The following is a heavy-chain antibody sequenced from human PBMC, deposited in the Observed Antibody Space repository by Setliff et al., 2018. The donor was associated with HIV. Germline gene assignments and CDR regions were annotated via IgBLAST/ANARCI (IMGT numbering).Heavy chain of an antibody. CDR3: ARDRHIAVSGDDAFDI. D-gene: IGHD6-19*01. J-gene: IGHJ3*02. CDR1: RGSINNDY. V-gene: IGHV4-4*08. CDR2: VQNRGTT. Sequence: SETLSLTCTVSRGSINNDYWSWIRQSPGKGLEWIGYVQNRGTTNYTSSLKSRVTISVDTSRNQFSLELTSVTAADTAVYYCARDRHIAVSGDDAFDIWGQGTLVTVSS.